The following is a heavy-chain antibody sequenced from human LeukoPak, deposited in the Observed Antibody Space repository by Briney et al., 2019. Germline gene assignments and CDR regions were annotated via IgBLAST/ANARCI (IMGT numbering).Heavy chain of an antibody. CDR2: IYYSGST. CDR1: GGSISSSTYY. J-gene: IGHJ4*02. Sequence: PSETLSLTCTVSGGSISSSTYYWGWIRQPPGKGLEWVGSIYYSGSTYYNPSLRSRVTISVDTSKNQFSLKLSSVTAADTAVYYCAREIAAAKFDYWGQGTLVTVSS. V-gene: IGHV4-39*07. CDR3: AREIAAAKFDY. D-gene: IGHD6-13*01.